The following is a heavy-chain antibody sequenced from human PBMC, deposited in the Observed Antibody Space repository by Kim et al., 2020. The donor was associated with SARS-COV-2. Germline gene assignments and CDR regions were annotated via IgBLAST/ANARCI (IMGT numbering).Heavy chain of an antibody. Sequence: GGSLRLSCAASGFTFSSYSMNWVRQAPGKGLEWVSSISSSSSYIYYADSVKGRFTISRDNAKNSLYLQMNSLRAEDTAVYYCARDAGGTSLMIVGLYYFDYWGQGTLVTVSS. CDR3: ARDAGGTSLMIVGLYYFDY. CDR2: ISSSSSYI. CDR1: GFTFSSYS. J-gene: IGHJ4*02. D-gene: IGHD3-22*01. V-gene: IGHV3-21*01.